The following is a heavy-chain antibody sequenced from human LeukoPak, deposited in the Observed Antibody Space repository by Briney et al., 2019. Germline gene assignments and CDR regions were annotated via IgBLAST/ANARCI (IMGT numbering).Heavy chain of an antibody. V-gene: IGHV4-59*08. D-gene: IGHD1-7*01. Sequence: SETLSLTCTVSGDSITGYYWSWIRQPPGRELEYIGFIRYSGSTKYNPSRQSRVTMSVDTSKNQFSLKLTSVTAADTAVYYCARHKNSGTYPLDFWGQGTLVTVSS. CDR3: ARHKNSGTYPLDF. CDR1: GDSITGYY. CDR2: IRYSGST. J-gene: IGHJ4*02.